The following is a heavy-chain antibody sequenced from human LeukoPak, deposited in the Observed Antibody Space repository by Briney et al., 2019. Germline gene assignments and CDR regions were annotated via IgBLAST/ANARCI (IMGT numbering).Heavy chain of an antibody. J-gene: IGHJ4*02. V-gene: IGHV4-59*01. CDR2: IYYIGTT. Sequence: SETLSLTCTVSRGSISPYYWSWIRQSPGKGLEWIGYIYYIGTTNYNPSLQSRVTMSVGTSTNQFTLNLASVTAADTAVYYCARGGFESCSAGSCLLGNYWGQGILVAVSS. CDR3: ARGGFESCSAGSCLLGNY. CDR1: RGSISPYY. D-gene: IGHD2-15*01.